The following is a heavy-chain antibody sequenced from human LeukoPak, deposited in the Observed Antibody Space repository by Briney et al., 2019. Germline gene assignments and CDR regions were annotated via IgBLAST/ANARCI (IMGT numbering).Heavy chain of an antibody. CDR2: IYYSGST. CDR3: ARRDHFVGATDNWFDP. V-gene: IGHV4-39*01. D-gene: IGHD1-26*01. Sequence: SQTLSLTCTVSGGSISSSSYYWGWIRQPPGKGLEWIGSIYYSGSTYYNPSLKSRDTISVDTSKNQFSLKLSSVTAADTAVYYCARRDHFVGATDNWFDPWGQGTLVTVSS. CDR1: GGSISSSSYY. J-gene: IGHJ5*02.